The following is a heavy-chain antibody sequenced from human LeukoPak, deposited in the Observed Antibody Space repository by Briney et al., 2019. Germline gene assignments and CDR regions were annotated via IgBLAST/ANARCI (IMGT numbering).Heavy chain of an antibody. CDR1: GGSFSGYY. Sequence: SETLSLTCAVYGGSFSGYYWGWIRQPPGKGLEWIGEINHSGSTNYNPSLKSRVTISVDTSKNQFSLKLSSVTAADTAVYYCARGPGYCSSTSCYPPHLPFDYWGQGTLVTVSS. CDR3: ARGPGYCSSTSCYPPHLPFDY. CDR2: INHSGST. J-gene: IGHJ4*02. D-gene: IGHD2-2*03. V-gene: IGHV4-34*01.